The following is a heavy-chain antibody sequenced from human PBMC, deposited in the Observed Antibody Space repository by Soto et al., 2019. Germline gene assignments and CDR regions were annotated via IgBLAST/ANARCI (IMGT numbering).Heavy chain of an antibody. Sequence: QVQLVQSGAEVKKPGASVKVSCKASGYTFTGYYMHWVRQAPGQGLEWMGWINPNSGGTNYAQKFHGWFTMTRATSISTAYMELSRLRSDDTAVYYCARAQIAASGNYYYYYYMDVWGKGTTVTVSS. V-gene: IGHV1-2*04. CDR1: GYTFTGYY. CDR3: ARAQIAASGNYYYYYYMDV. CDR2: INPNSGGT. D-gene: IGHD6-13*01. J-gene: IGHJ6*03.